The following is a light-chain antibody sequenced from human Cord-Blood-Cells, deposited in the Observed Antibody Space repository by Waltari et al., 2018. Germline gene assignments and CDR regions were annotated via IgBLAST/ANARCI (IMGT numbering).Light chain of an antibody. Sequence: AIQMTQSTCSLSASVGDRVPITCRASQCIRNDLGWYQQKPGKAPKLLIYAASSLQCGVPSRFSGSGSGTDFTLTISSLQPEDFATYYCLQDYNYPPTFGQGTKVEIK. V-gene: IGKV1-6*01. CDR3: LQDYNYPPT. CDR1: QCIRND. J-gene: IGKJ1*01. CDR2: AAS.